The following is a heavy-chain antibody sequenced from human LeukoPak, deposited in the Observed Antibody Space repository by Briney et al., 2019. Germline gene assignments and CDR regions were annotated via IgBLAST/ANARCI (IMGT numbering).Heavy chain of an antibody. D-gene: IGHD1-14*01. CDR3: ARWGPDNAYGMDV. Sequence: PGGSLRLSCAASGXTFSDYYMSWIRQAPGKGLEWVSYISSSSSYTNYADSVKGRFTISRDNAKNSLYLQMNSLRAEDTAVYYCARWGPDNAYGMDVWGQGTTVTVSS. J-gene: IGHJ6*02. V-gene: IGHV3-11*06. CDR2: ISSSSSYT. CDR1: GXTFSDYY.